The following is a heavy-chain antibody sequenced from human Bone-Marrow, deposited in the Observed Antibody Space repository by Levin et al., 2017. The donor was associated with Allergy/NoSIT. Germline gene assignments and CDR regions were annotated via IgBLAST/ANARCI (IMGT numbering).Heavy chain of an antibody. J-gene: IGHJ6*02. CDR2: LSDSGNS. D-gene: IGHD2-2*01. V-gene: IGHV4-59*01. CDR1: GGSISSYF. Sequence: ETLSLTCTVSGGSISSYFWSWIRQPPGKGPEWIGHLSDSGNSNYNPSLRSRVTISVDTSKNQFSLKLTSVTAADTAVYYCARDRVITSGSTYYYYGVDVWGQGTTVTVSS. CDR3: ARDRVITSGSTYYYYGVDV.